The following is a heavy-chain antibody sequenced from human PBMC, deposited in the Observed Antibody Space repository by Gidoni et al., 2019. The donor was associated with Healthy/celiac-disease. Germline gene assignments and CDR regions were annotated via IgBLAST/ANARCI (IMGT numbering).Heavy chain of an antibody. CDR3: AKVGYRYSGYDGYYFDY. Sequence: EVQLLESGGGLVQPGGSLRLSCAAYGFPFSSYAMSWVRQAPGKGLEWVSAISGSGSSTYYADSVKGRFTISRDNSKNTLYLQMNSLRAEDTAVYYCAKVGYRYSGYDGYYFDYWGQGTLVTVSS. V-gene: IGHV3-23*01. J-gene: IGHJ4*02. CDR2: ISGSGSST. CDR1: GFPFSSYA. D-gene: IGHD5-12*01.